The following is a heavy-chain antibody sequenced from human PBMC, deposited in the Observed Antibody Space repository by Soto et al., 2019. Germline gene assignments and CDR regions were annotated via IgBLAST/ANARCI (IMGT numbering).Heavy chain of an antibody. CDR1: GFTVSSNY. D-gene: IGHD3-9*01. CDR2: IYSGGST. J-gene: IGHJ6*02. V-gene: IGHV3-66*01. Sequence: PGGSLRLSCAASGFTVSSNYMSWVRQAPGKGLEWVSVIYSGGSTYYADSVKGRFTISRDNSKNTLYLQMNSLRAEDTAVYYCARVAGYFDAGAKDYSYYYGMDVWGQGTTVTVPS. CDR3: ARVAGYFDAGAKDYSYYYGMDV.